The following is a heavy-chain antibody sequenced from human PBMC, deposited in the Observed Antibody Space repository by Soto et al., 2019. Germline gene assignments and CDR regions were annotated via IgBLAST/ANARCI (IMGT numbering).Heavy chain of an antibody. Sequence: GASVKVSCKASGGTFSSYAISWVRQAPGQGLEWMGGIIPIFGTANYAQKFQGRVTITADESTSTAYMELSSLRSEDTAVYYCARVTAVAGNYFDYWGQGTQVTVYS. V-gene: IGHV1-69*13. CDR1: GGTFSSYA. J-gene: IGHJ4*02. CDR3: ARVTAVAGNYFDY. CDR2: IIPIFGTA. D-gene: IGHD6-19*01.